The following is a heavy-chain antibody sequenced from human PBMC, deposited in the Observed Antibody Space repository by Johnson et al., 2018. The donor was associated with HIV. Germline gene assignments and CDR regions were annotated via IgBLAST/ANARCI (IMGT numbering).Heavy chain of an antibody. CDR3: TRGLDYYDSTGFRSASFDI. D-gene: IGHD3-22*01. V-gene: IGHV3-74*02. CDR1: GFDFSSSW. Sequence: VQLVESGGGVVQPGGSLRLSCAASGFDFSSSWMHWVRQAPGKGLVWVSRIRNDGSVTTYADPVKGRFFLSRDNSKNALYLQMNSLRAEDTAVYYCTRGLDYYDSTGFRSASFDIWGQGTMVIVSP. CDR2: IRNDGSVT. J-gene: IGHJ3*02.